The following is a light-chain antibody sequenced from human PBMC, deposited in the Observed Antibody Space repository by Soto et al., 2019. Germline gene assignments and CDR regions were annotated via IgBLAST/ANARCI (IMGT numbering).Light chain of an antibody. J-gene: IGKJ1*01. V-gene: IGKV1-5*03. CDR1: QNIRSW. CDR3: QQSYSTPRT. Sequence: DVQMTQSPSTLSASMGDRVTIRWRASQNIRSWLAWYQQKPGKAPRLLIYKASSLESGVPSRFSGSGSGTDFTLTISSLQPEDFATYYCQQSYSTPRTFGQGSVVDI. CDR2: KAS.